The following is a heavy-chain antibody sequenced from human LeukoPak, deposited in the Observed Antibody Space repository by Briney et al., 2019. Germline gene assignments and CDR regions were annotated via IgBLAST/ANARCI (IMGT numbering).Heavy chain of an antibody. CDR3: AKDSSGWYGYYYGMDV. D-gene: IGHD6-19*01. CDR2: ISYDGGNK. Sequence: PGGSLRLSCAASGFTFSSYGMHWVRQAPGKGLEWVAVISYDGGNKYYADSVKGRFTISRDNSKNTLYLQMNSMRAEDTAVYDCAKDSSGWYGYYYGMDVWGQGTTVTVSS. CDR1: GFTFSSYG. J-gene: IGHJ6*02. V-gene: IGHV3-30*18.